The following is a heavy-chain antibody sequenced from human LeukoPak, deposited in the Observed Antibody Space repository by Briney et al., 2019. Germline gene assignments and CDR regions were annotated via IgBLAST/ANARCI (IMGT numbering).Heavy chain of an antibody. D-gene: IGHD6-6*01. J-gene: IGHJ4*02. CDR2: IYYSGST. Sequence: NPSQTLSLTCTVSGGSISSGDYYWSWIRQPPGKGLEWIGYIYYSGSTYYNPSLKSRVTISVDTSKNQFSLKLSSVTAAGTAVYYCASEDSSSSYFDYWGQGTLVTVSS. CDR3: ASEDSSSSYFDY. CDR1: GGSISSGDYY. V-gene: IGHV4-30-4*08.